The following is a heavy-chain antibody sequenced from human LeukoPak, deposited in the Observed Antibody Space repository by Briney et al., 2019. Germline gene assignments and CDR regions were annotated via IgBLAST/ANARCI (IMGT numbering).Heavy chain of an antibody. J-gene: IGHJ4*02. D-gene: IGHD3-22*01. V-gene: IGHV1-24*01. CDR2: FDPEDGET. Sequence: ASVKVSCKGSGYTFTSYDINWVRQATGQGLEWMGGFDPEDGETIYAQKFQGRVTMTEDTSTDTAYMELSSLRSEDTAVYYCASRDSSGYYYVSYYFDYWGQGTLVTVSS. CDR3: ASRDSSGYYYVSYYFDY. CDR1: GYTFTSYD.